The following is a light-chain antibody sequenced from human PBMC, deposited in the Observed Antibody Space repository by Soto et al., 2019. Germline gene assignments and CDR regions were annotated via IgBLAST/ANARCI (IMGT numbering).Light chain of an antibody. CDR3: QKANSFPWT. V-gene: IGKV1-39*01. CDR2: AES. J-gene: IGKJ1*01. Sequence: QMTQSPSSLSSSLGDSVTITCRASQSISSYLNWYQQKPGKAPKLLIYAESSLQSGVPSRFSGSGSGTDFNLTISSLQPEDFATYYCQKANSFPWTCGQGTKVDIK. CDR1: QSISSY.